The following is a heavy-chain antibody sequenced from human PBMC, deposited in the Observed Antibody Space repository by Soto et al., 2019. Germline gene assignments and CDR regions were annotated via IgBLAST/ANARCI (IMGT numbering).Heavy chain of an antibody. Sequence: ESVGGVVQPGRSLRLSCAASGFTFSSYAMHWVRQAPGKGLEWVAVISYDGSNKYYADSVKGRFTISRDNSKNTLYLQMNSLRAEDTAVYYCARAPRVFYYFDYWGQGTLVTVSS. CDR1: GFTFSSYA. V-gene: IGHV3-30-3*01. J-gene: IGHJ4*02. CDR3: ARAPRVFYYFDY. CDR2: ISYDGSNK.